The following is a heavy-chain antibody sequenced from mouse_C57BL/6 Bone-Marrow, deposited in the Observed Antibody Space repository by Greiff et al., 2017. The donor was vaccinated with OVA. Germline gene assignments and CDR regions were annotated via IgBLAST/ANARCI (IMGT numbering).Heavy chain of an antibody. CDR1: GYAFSSSW. Sequence: VQLQESGPELVKPGASVKISCKASGYAFSSSWMNWVKQRPGTGLEWIGRIYPGDGDTNYNGKFKGKATLTADKSSSTAYMQLSSLTSEDSAVYFCARRGYYAMDYWGQGTSVTVSS. V-gene: IGHV1-82*01. CDR3: ARRGYYAMDY. J-gene: IGHJ4*01. CDR2: IYPGDGDT.